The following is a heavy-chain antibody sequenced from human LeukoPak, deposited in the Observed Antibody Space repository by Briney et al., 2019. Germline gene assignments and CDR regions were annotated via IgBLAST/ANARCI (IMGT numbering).Heavy chain of an antibody. V-gene: IGHV3-33*01. CDR3: ARESVPAAIHSWFDP. D-gene: IGHD2-2*01. J-gene: IGHJ5*02. CDR1: GFTFSSYG. Sequence: PGRSLRLSCAASGFTFSSYGMHWVRQAPGKGLEWVAIIWSDGYNKYYADSVKGRFTISRDNSKNTLYLQMNSLRAEDTAVHYCARESVPAAIHSWFDPWGQGTLVTVSS. CDR2: IWSDGYNK.